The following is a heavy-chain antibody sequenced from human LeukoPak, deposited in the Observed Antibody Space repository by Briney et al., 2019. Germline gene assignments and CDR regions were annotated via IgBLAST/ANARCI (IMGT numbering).Heavy chain of an antibody. CDR2: INPSGGST. V-gene: IGHV1-46*01. D-gene: IGHD3-10*01. Sequence: ASVKVSCKASGYTXTSYYMHWVRQAPGQGLEWMGIINPSGGSTSYAQKFQGRVTMTRDTSTSTVYMELSSLRSEDTAVYYCARAQGSGSYYLTKAFDYWGQGTLVTVSS. CDR3: ARAQGSGSYYLTKAFDY. J-gene: IGHJ4*02. CDR1: GYTXTSYY.